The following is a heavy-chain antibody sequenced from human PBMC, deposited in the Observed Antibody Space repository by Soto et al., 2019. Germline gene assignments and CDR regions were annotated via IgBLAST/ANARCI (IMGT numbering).Heavy chain of an antibody. Sequence: QVQLQESGPGLVKPSQTLSLTCTVSGGSISSGGYYWSWIRQHPGKGLEWIGYIYHSGTTYYNPSPKRRVTISVDTSKNQVSLKLTPVTAADTAVYYCARVRGNQLPGGFDPRGQGTLGTGSS. J-gene: IGHJ5*02. CDR1: GGSISSGGYY. CDR3: ARVRGNQLPGGFDP. D-gene: IGHD2-2*01. CDR2: IYHSGTT. V-gene: IGHV4-31*03.